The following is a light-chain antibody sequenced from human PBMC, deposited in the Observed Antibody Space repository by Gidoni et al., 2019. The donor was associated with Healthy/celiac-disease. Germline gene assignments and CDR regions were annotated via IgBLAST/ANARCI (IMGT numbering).Light chain of an antibody. CDR1: QSVSSN. Sequence: EIAMMQPLATLSVSPGDRATLSCRASQSVSSNLAWYQQKPGQAPRLLIYGASTRATGIPARFSGSGSGTEFTLTISSLQSEDFAVYYCQQYNNWPQTFGQGTKLEIK. CDR3: QQYNNWPQT. CDR2: GAS. V-gene: IGKV3-15*01. J-gene: IGKJ2*01.